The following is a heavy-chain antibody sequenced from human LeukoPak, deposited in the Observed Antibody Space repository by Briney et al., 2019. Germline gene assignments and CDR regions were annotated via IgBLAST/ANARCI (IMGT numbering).Heavy chain of an antibody. CDR1: GFTFSSYW. CDR3: ARGPYDFWSGYYIY. J-gene: IGHJ4*02. V-gene: IGHV3-74*01. Sequence: GGSLRLSCAASGFTFSSYWMYWVRQAPGKGLVWVSRINSDGSSTSYADSVKGRFTISRDNAKNTLYLQMNSLRAEDTAVYYCARGPYDFWSGYYIYWGQGTLVTVSS. D-gene: IGHD3-3*01. CDR2: INSDGSST.